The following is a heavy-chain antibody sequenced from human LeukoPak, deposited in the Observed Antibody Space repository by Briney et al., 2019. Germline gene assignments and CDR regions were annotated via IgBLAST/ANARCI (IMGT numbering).Heavy chain of an antibody. Sequence: GESLKISCKGSGYSFTSYWIGWVRQMPGKGLEWMGIIYPGDSDTRYSPSFQGQVTISADKSISTAYLQWSSLKASDTAMYYCARHGGYCSSTSCYGGFDYWGQGTLVTVSS. D-gene: IGHD2-2*01. J-gene: IGHJ4*02. CDR2: IYPGDSDT. CDR3: ARHGGYCSSTSCYGGFDY. V-gene: IGHV5-51*01. CDR1: GYSFTSYW.